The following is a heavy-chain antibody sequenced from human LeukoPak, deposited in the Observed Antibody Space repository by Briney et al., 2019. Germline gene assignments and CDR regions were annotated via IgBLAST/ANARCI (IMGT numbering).Heavy chain of an antibody. CDR2: ISSSGSTI. CDR1: GFTFSSYE. D-gene: IGHD6-19*01. J-gene: IGHJ5*02. V-gene: IGHV3-48*03. CDR3: ATLPPYSSGGGWFDP. Sequence: PGGSLRLSCAASGFTFSSYEMNWVRQAPGKGLEWVSYISSSGSTIYYADSVKGRFTISRDNAKNSLYLQMNSLRAEDTAVYYCATLPPYSSGGGWFDPWGQGTLVTVSS.